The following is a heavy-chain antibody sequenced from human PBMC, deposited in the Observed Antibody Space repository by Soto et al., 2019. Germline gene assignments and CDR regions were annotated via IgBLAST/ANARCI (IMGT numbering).Heavy chain of an antibody. J-gene: IGHJ4*02. D-gene: IGHD2-2*01. Sequence: PGGSLRLSCAASGFTFSSYGMHWVRQAPGKGLEWVAVISYDGSNKYYADSVKGRFTISRDNAKNSLYLQMNSLRTEDTAFYYCVRAPGYCNNTSCFYSFDYWGQGALVTVSS. CDR3: VRAPGYCNNTSCFYSFDY. V-gene: IGHV3-30*03. CDR2: ISYDGSNK. CDR1: GFTFSSYG.